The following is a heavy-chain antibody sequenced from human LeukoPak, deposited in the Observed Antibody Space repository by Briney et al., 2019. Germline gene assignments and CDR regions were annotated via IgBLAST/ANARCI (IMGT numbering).Heavy chain of an antibody. Sequence: GGSLRLSCAASGFTFSSYGMHWVRQAPGKGLEWVAVISYDGSNKYYADSVKGRFTISRDNSKNTLYLQMNSLRVEDTALYHCARDSTEHYFYGMDVWGQGTTVTVSS. CDR3: ARDSTEHYFYGMDV. J-gene: IGHJ6*02. CDR1: GFTFSSYG. V-gene: IGHV3-30*03. CDR2: ISYDGSNK. D-gene: IGHD3-3*02.